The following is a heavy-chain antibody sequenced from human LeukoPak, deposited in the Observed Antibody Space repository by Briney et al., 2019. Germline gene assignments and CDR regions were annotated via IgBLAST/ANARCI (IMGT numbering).Heavy chain of an antibody. Sequence: PGGSLRLSCAASGFTFSLYWMSWVRQAPGKGLEWVASIKQDGSERYFVDSVKGRFTISRDNAKNSLYLQMNSLRAEDTAVYYCARVHLIAAAGTFDYWGQGTLVTVSS. CDR1: GFTFSLYW. CDR3: ARVHLIAAAGTFDY. CDR2: IKQDGSER. D-gene: IGHD6-13*01. V-gene: IGHV3-7*01. J-gene: IGHJ4*02.